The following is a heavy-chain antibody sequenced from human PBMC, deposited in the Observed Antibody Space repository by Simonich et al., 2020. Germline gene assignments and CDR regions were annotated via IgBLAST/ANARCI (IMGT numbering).Heavy chain of an antibody. J-gene: IGHJ4*02. CDR2: IISCSSYI. CDR3: ARANERDY. Sequence: EVQLVESGGGLVKPGGSLRLSCAASGFTFSSYSMNWVRQAPGKVVEREQSIISCSSYIYYADSVKGRYTSSRDNAKNSLYLQMNSLRAEDTAVYYCARANERDYWGQGTLVTVSS. V-gene: IGHV3-21*01. D-gene: IGHD1-1*01. CDR1: GFTFSSYS.